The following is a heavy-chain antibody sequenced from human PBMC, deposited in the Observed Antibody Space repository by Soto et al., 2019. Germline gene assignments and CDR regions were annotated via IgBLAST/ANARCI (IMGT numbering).Heavy chain of an antibody. CDR2: IDWDDDK. CDR3: ARTYSSSKVYWFDP. J-gene: IGHJ5*02. D-gene: IGHD6-6*01. V-gene: IGHV2-70*01. CDR1: GFSLSTSGMC. Sequence: SGPTLVNPTQTLTLTCTFSGFSLSTSGMCVSWIRQPPGKALEWLALIDWDDDKYYGTSLKTRLTISKDTSKNQVVLTMTNMDPVDTATYYCARTYSSSKVYWFDPWGQGTLVTVSS.